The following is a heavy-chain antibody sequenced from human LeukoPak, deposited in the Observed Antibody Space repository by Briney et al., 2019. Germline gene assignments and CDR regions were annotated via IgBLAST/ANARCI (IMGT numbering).Heavy chain of an antibody. CDR2: IRSKPFGGTT. CDR1: GFTFGDYA. Sequence: GGSLRLSCTASGFTFGDYAMSWVRQAPGKGLEWVGFIRSKPFGGTTEYAASVKGRFTISRDDSKSIAYLQMNSLKTEDTAVYYCTRATCSGGSCYDAFDIWGQGTMVTVSS. D-gene: IGHD2-15*01. CDR3: TRATCSGGSCYDAFDI. J-gene: IGHJ3*02. V-gene: IGHV3-49*04.